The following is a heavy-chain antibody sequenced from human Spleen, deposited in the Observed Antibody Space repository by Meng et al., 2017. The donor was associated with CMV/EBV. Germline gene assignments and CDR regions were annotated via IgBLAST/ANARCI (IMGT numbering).Heavy chain of an antibody. CDR3: AGDWRRYCSSASCYGSFDH. D-gene: IGHD2-2*01. CDR2: IYDSGNT. Sequence: SSGSYYWRWIRQPPGKGLEWIGYIYDSGNTKYNPSLKSRVTISVDTSKKQFSLKLNSVTAADTAVYYCAGDWRRYCSSASCYGSFDHWGQGTLVTVSS. V-gene: IGHV4-61*01. CDR1: SSGSYY. J-gene: IGHJ4*02.